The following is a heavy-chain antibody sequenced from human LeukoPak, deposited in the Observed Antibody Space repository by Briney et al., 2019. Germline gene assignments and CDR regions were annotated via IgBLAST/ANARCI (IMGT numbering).Heavy chain of an antibody. J-gene: IGHJ4*02. CDR2: ISAYNGNT. D-gene: IGHD3-16*01. Sequence: ASVKVSCKASGYTFTGYYMHWVRQAPGQGLEWMGWISAYNGNTNYAQKLQGRVTMTTDTSTSTAYMELRSLRSDDTAVYYCARAKSIWGSYREVDYWGQGTLVTVSS. CDR1: GYTFTGYY. CDR3: ARAKSIWGSYREVDY. V-gene: IGHV1-18*04.